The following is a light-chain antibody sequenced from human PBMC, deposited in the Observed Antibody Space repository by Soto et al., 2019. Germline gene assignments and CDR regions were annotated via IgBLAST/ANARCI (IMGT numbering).Light chain of an antibody. V-gene: IGLV1-44*01. CDR3: AAWDVSLVV. CDR2: SDN. Sequence: QSVLTQPPSASGTPGQRVTISCSGSSSNIGTNTVIWYQQLPGAAPQLLIYSDNQRPSGVPDRFSGSKSGTSASLAIGGLQSEDEADYFCAAWDVSLVVFGGGTKLTVL. J-gene: IGLJ2*01. CDR1: SSNIGTNT.